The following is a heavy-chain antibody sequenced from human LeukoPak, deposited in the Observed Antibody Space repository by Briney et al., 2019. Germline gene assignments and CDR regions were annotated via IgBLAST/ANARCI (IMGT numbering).Heavy chain of an antibody. CDR2: ISGGGGST. CDR3: AKDYSDSGNYYNPFDY. CDR1: GFTFSSYA. D-gene: IGHD3-10*01. V-gene: IGHV3-23*01. Sequence: GGSLRLSCAASGFTFSSYAMTWVRQAPGKGLEWVSGISGGGGSTYYAVSVKGRFTISRDTSKNTLYLQMNSLRAEDTALYYCAKDYSDSGNYYNPFDYWGQGTLVTVSS. J-gene: IGHJ4*02.